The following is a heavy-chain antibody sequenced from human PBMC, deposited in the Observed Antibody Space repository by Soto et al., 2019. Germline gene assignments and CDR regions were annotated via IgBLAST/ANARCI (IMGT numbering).Heavy chain of an antibody. D-gene: IGHD3-10*01. CDR3: AREVGDYYGSGRYYGMDV. CDR2: IYYSGRT. CDR1: GGSISSGGYY. V-gene: IGHV4-31*03. J-gene: IGHJ6*02. Sequence: QVQLQESGPGLVKPSQTLSLTCTVSGGSISSGGYYWSWIRQHPGKGLEWIGYIYYSGRTYYNPSLKGRVTRSVDTSKNQFSLKLSSVTAADTAVYYGAREVGDYYGSGRYYGMDVWGQGTTVTVSS.